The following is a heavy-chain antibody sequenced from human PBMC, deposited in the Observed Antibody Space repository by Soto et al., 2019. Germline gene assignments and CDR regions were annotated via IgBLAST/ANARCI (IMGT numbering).Heavy chain of an antibody. D-gene: IGHD6-25*01. CDR3: AKDSYPAAPFDY. J-gene: IGHJ4*02. CDR2: ISSDGTNK. CDR1: GFTFSSYG. V-gene: IGHV3-30*18. Sequence: QVQLVESGGGVVQPGRSLRLSCVASGFTFSSYGIHWVRQAPGKGLEWVAIISSDGTNKYYADSVKGRFTISRDNSQSTLYLQMNSLRAEDTALYYCAKDSYPAAPFDYWGQGTLVTVSS.